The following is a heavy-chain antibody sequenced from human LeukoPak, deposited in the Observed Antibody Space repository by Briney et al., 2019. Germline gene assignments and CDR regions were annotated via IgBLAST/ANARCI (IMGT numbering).Heavy chain of an antibody. Sequence: GGSLRLSCAASGFILDNCAMTWVRQAPGKGLEWVSIISGSGGNAYYAGSVKGRFTISRDNFKNTVYLQMNSLRADDTAIYYCAKARSSTWDYYFDSWGQGTLATVSS. CDR1: GFILDNCA. D-gene: IGHD6-13*01. CDR3: AKARSSTWDYYFDS. J-gene: IGHJ4*02. CDR2: ISGSGGNA. V-gene: IGHV3-23*01.